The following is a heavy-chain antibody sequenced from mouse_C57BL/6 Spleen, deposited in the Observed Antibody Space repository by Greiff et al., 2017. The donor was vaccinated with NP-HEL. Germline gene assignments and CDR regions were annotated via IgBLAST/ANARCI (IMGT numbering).Heavy chain of an antibody. CDR2: IDPSDSYT. J-gene: IGHJ2*01. V-gene: IGHV1-59*01. CDR1: GYTFTSYW. D-gene: IGHD1-1*01. CDR3: ARRTVVAFDY. Sequence: QVQLQESGAELVRPGTSVKLSCKASGYTFTSYWMHWVKQRPGQGLEWIGVIDPSDSYTNYNQKFKGKATLTVDTSSSTAYMQLSSLTSEDSAVYYCARRTVVAFDYWGQGTTLTVSS.